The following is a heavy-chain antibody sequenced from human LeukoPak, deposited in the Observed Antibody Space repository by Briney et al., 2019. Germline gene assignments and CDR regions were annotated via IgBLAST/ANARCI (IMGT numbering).Heavy chain of an antibody. CDR3: DGAIRGSGWSQGVFDY. J-gene: IGHJ4*02. CDR2: IYYSGST. Sequence: SETLSLTCTVSGGSISSYYWSWIRQPPGKGLEWIGYIYYSGSTNYNPSLKSRVTISVDTSKNQFSLKLSSVTAADTAVYYCDGAIRGSGWSQGVFDYWGQGTLVTVSS. CDR1: GGSISSYY. V-gene: IGHV4-59*01. D-gene: IGHD6-19*01.